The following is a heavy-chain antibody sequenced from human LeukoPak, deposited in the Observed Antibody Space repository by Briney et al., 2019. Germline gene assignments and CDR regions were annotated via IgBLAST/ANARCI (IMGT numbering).Heavy chain of an antibody. V-gene: IGHV3-30*02. CDR3: ARDRYFSY. D-gene: IGHD3-9*01. Sequence: PGGSLRLSCTASGFIFSSYGIHWVRQAPGKGLEWVAFIRYDGINKDYTDSVKGRFTVSRDNAKNSLYLQMNSLRAEDTAVYYCARDRYFSYWGQGTLVTVSS. CDR1: GFIFSSYG. CDR2: IRYDGINK. J-gene: IGHJ4*02.